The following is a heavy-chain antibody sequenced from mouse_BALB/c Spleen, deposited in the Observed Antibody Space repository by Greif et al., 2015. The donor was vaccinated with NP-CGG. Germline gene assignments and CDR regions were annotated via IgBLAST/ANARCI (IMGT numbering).Heavy chain of an antibody. Sequence: EVKLVESGGGLVKPGGSLKLSCAASGFTFSSYAMSWVRQSPEKRLEWVAEISSGGSYTYYPDTVTGRFTISRDNAKNTLYLEMSSLRSEDTAMYYCARGGGNYGFYWYFDVWGAGTTVTVSS. CDR3: ARGGGNYGFYWYFDV. CDR1: GFTFSSYA. J-gene: IGHJ1*01. D-gene: IGHD2-1*01. CDR2: ISSGGSYT. V-gene: IGHV5-9-4*01.